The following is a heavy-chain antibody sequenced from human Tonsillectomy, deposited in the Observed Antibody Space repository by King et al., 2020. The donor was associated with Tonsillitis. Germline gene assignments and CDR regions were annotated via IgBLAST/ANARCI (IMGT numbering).Heavy chain of an antibody. D-gene: IGHD5/OR15-5a*01. V-gene: IGHV3-33*05. CDR3: ARDRDVYIFDY. J-gene: IGHJ4*02. CDR1: GFTFSSYG. Sequence: VQLVESGGGVVQPGRSLRLSCAASGFTFSSYGMHWVRQAPGKGLEWVAVISYDGRNKYYVDSVKGRFTISRDNSKNKLYLQMNSLRAEDTAVYYCARDRDVYIFDYWGQGTLVTVSS. CDR2: ISYDGRNK.